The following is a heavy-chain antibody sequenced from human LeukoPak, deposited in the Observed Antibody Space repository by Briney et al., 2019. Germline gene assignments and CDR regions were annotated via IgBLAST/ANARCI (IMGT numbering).Heavy chain of an antibody. CDR2: IYHSGST. CDR1: GGSISSSNW. CDR3: ANSQSGLAAQGYYFDY. V-gene: IGHV4-4*02. D-gene: IGHD6-13*01. J-gene: IGHJ4*02. Sequence: SETLSLTCAVSGGSISSSNWWSWVRQPPGKGLEWIGEIYHSGSTNYNPSLKSRVTISVDKSKNQFSLKLSSVTAADTAVYYCANSQSGLAAQGYYFDYWGQGTLVTVSS.